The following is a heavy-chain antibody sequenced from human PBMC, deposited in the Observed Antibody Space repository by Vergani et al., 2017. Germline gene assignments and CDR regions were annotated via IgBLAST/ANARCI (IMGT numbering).Heavy chain of an antibody. CDR1: GFRFSNYA. J-gene: IGHJ5*02. D-gene: IGHD4-17*01. CDR2: ISTSGGST. V-gene: IGHV3-23*01. Sequence: EVQLLESGGGLAQPGGSLRLSCAASGFRFSNYAMSWVRQAPGKGLEWVSAISTSGGSTYYADSVRARFTISRDNAKNTLYLQMKSLRVEDTAIYYCAKGKGMTTAYNWFDPWGQGTLVTVSS. CDR3: AKGKGMTTAYNWFDP.